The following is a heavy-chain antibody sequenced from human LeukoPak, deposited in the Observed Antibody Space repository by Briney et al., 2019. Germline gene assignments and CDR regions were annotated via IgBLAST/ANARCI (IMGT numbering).Heavy chain of an antibody. Sequence: ASVKVSCKASGYTFTGYYMHWVRQAPGQGLEWMGWINPDSGGTIYAQNFQGRVTMTRDTSISTAYMELSSLRSDDTAVYYCARSGHYYDSSGYRGFDYWGQGTLVTVSS. CDR2: INPDSGGT. V-gene: IGHV1-2*02. CDR1: GYTFTGYY. CDR3: ARSGHYYDSSGYRGFDY. D-gene: IGHD3-22*01. J-gene: IGHJ4*02.